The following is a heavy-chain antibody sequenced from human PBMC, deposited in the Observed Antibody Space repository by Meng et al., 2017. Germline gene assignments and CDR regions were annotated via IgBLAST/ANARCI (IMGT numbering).Heavy chain of an antibody. CDR2: IHPNAEQP. J-gene: IGHJ5*02. Sequence: FQSGLSCNNPCALVKVSCKASENPYDTYAMNWVRQAPGQRLECMGWIHPNAEQPTYAQGLTGRFVISLVTSVSTAYLQISSLNAQDTAMYCCARTVPWEIPIDPWGQGTLVTVSS. CDR3: ARTVPWEIPIDP. D-gene: IGHD1-26*01. CDR1: ENPYDTYA. V-gene: IGHV7-4-1*02.